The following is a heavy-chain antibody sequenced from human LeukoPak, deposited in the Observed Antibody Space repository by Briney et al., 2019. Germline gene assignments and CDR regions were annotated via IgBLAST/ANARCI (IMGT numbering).Heavy chain of an antibody. CDR3: ARDRGNSNYYYYMDV. V-gene: IGHV3-30*02. J-gene: IGHJ6*03. D-gene: IGHD4-23*01. CDR2: IRYDGSNK. CDR1: GFTFSSYG. Sequence: GGSLRLSCAASGFTFSSYGMHWVRQAPGKGLEWVAFIRYDGSNKYYADSVKGRFTISRDNSKNTLYLQMNSLRAEDTAVYYCARDRGNSNYYYYMDVWGKGTTVTVSS.